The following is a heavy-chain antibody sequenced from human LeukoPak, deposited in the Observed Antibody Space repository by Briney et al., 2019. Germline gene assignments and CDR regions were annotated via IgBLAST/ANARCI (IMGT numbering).Heavy chain of an antibody. D-gene: IGHD3-16*02. V-gene: IGHV1-69*01. Sequence: ASVKVSCKASGGTFSSYAISWVRQAPGQGLEWMGGIIPIFGTANYAQKFQGRVTITADESTSTAYMELSSLRSEDTAVYYCARTYDYVWESYRYRRYFDYWGQGTLVTVSS. J-gene: IGHJ4*02. CDR3: ARTYDYVWESYRYRRYFDY. CDR1: GGTFSSYA. CDR2: IIPIFGTA.